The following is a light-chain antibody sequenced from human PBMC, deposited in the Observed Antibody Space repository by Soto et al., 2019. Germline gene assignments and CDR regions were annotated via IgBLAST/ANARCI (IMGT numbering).Light chain of an antibody. CDR1: QSVSSSY. V-gene: IGKV3-20*01. Sequence: EIVLTQSPGTLPLSPGERATLSCRASQSVSSSYLAWYQQKPGQAPRLLIYGASSRATGIPDRFSGSGSGTDFTLTISRLEPEDFALYYCQQYDSSPITFGQGTRLEIK. CDR3: QQYDSSPIT. CDR2: GAS. J-gene: IGKJ5*01.